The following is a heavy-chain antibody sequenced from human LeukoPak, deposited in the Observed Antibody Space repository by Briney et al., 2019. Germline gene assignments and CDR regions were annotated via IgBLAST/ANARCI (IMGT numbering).Heavy chain of an antibody. D-gene: IGHD3-22*01. Sequence: GGSLRLSCAASGFTFSSYAMSWVRQPPGKGLEWVSAISGSGGSTYYADSVKGRFTISRDNSKNTLYLQMNSLRAEDTAVYYCAKESERERYYYDSSGWYTWGQGTLVTVSS. J-gene: IGHJ4*02. CDR1: GFTFSSYA. CDR2: ISGSGGST. V-gene: IGHV3-23*01. CDR3: AKESERERYYYDSSGWYT.